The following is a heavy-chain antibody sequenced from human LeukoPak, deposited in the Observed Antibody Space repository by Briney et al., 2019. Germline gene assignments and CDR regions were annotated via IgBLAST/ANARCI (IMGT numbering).Heavy chain of an antibody. CDR2: FEPEDGET. Sequence: ASVKVSCKVSGYTLTELSMHWVRQAPGKGLEWMGGFEPEDGETIYAQKFQGRVTMTEDTSTDTAYMELSSLRSEDTAMYYCATSSSYLRYYYYYMDVWGKGTTVTVSS. D-gene: IGHD3-22*01. V-gene: IGHV1-24*01. CDR3: ATSSSYLRYYYYYMDV. J-gene: IGHJ6*03. CDR1: GYTLTELS.